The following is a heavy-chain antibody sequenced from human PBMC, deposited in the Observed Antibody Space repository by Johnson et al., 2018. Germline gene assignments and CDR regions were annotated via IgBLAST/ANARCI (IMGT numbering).Heavy chain of an antibody. J-gene: IGHJ6*03. CDR1: GYTFTSYD. CDR3: ARKDGSYGYSYYYYMDV. Sequence: QVQLVESGAEVKKPGASVKVSCKASGYTFTSYDINWVRQATGQGLEWMGWMNPNSGNTGYAQKFQGRVTMTRNTSISTAYMELSSLRSEDTAVYYCARKDGSYGYSYYYYMDVWGKGTTVTVSS. CDR2: MNPNSGNT. V-gene: IGHV1-8*01. D-gene: IGHD5-18*01.